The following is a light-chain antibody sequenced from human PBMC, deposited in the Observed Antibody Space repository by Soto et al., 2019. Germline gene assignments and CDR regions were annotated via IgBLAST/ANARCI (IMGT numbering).Light chain of an antibody. J-gene: IGKJ2*01. CDR3: QQYNNWPPRYT. CDR2: DSS. Sequence: DIVLTQSPATLSVSPGESATLSCRASQSVSRALAWYQQLPGQAPRLLIYDSSTRATGVPARFSGSGSGTQFTLTIISLQSEDFAVYYCQQYNNWPPRYTFGQGTKLQI. V-gene: IGKV3-15*01. CDR1: QSVSRA.